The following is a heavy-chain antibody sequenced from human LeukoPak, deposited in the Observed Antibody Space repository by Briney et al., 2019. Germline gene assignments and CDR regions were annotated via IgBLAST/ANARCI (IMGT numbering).Heavy chain of an antibody. J-gene: IGHJ3*02. Sequence: SETLSLTCTVSGYSIRSGYYWGWIRQSPGKGLEWIGFIYYSGSTNYNPSLKRRVTMSVDTSKNQFSLKLSSVTAADTAVYYCARDSRYFDWSPGAFDIWGQGTMVTVSS. V-gene: IGHV4-38-2*02. CDR1: GYSIRSGYY. CDR3: ARDSRYFDWSPGAFDI. D-gene: IGHD3-9*01. CDR2: IYYSGST.